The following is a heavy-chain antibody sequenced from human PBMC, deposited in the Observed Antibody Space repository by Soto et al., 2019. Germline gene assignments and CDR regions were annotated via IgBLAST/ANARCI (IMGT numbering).Heavy chain of an antibody. CDR2: LIPIYDAP. Sequence: SVKVSCKTSGFTFNVYGIHWVRQAPGQGLEWMGGLIPIYDAPNYAQKFQDRVTITADKSTTTVYLELSSPTSEDTAVYFCARVRDPHLDHYGLDVWGQGTTVTVSS. CDR1: GFTFNVYG. CDR3: ARVRDPHLDHYGLDV. J-gene: IGHJ6*02. V-gene: IGHV1-69*06.